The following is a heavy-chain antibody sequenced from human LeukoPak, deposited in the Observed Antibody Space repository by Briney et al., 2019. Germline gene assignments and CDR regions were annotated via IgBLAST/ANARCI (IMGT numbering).Heavy chain of an antibody. V-gene: IGHV3-21*01. CDR3: ARDRTGRGTYYFDY. CDR2: FSSSSNYI. J-gene: IGHJ4*02. D-gene: IGHD3-16*01. Sequence: PGGSLRLSCAASGFTFSTYTMNWVRQAPGQGLEWVSSFSSSSNYIYYADSVRGRFTISRDDAKNSLNLQMSSLRAEDTAVYYCARDRTGRGTYYFDYWGQGTLVTVSS. CDR1: GFTFSTYT.